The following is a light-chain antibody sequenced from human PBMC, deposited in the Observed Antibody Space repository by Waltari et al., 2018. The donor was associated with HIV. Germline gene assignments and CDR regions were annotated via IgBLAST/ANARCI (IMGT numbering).Light chain of an antibody. CDR1: SSDVGNYNL. V-gene: IGLV2-23*02. J-gene: IGLJ1*01. CDR3: CSYAGSPYV. Sequence: HSALTQPASVSGSPGQSITISCTGTSSDVGNYNLVSWSQQHPVKAPKLIIYEVTKRPSGISNRFSGSKSGNTSSLTISGLQAEDEADYYCCSYAGSPYVLGSGTKVTVL. CDR2: EVT.